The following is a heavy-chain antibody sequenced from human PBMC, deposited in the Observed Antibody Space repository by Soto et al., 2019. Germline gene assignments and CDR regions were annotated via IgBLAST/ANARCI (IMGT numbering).Heavy chain of an antibody. Sequence: PGGSLRLSCAASGFTFSNFAMSWVRQAPGKGLEWVSSISASGDSTYYADSVKGRFTISRDNSKNSLYLHMNSLRAEDTAIYYCATLKAGYCSGGSCDPEYYGMDIWGQGTTATVSS. J-gene: IGHJ6*02. CDR3: ATLKAGYCSGGSCDPEYYGMDI. V-gene: IGHV3-23*01. CDR1: GFTFSNFA. D-gene: IGHD2-15*01. CDR2: ISASGDST.